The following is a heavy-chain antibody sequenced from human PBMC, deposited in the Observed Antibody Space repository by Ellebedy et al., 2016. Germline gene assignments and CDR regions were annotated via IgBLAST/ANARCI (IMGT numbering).Heavy chain of an antibody. J-gene: IGHJ4*02. D-gene: IGHD1-26*01. CDR2: SYYSGST. Sequence: SETLSLTCTVSGGSISSSSYYWGWIRQPPGTGLEWVGSSYYSGSTHYNPSLKSRVTISVDTSKNQFSLKLTSVTAADTAVYYCATSRELVEWGQGTLVTVSS. V-gene: IGHV4-39*07. CDR3: ATSRELVE. CDR1: GGSISSSSYY.